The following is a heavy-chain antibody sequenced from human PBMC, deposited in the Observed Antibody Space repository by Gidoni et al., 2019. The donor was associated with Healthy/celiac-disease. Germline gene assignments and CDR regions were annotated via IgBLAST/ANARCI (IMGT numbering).Heavy chain of an antibody. CDR2: IRSKANSYAT. CDR3: TRLGGYDSLDYYGMDV. Sequence: EVQLVESGGGLVQPGGSLKLSCAASGFTFSGSAMHWVRQASGKGLEWVGRIRSKANSYATAYAASVKGRFTISRDDSKNTAYLQMNSLKTEDTAVYYCTRLGGYDSLDYYGMDVWGQGTTVTVSS. V-gene: IGHV3-73*02. D-gene: IGHD5-12*01. CDR1: GFTFSGSA. J-gene: IGHJ6*02.